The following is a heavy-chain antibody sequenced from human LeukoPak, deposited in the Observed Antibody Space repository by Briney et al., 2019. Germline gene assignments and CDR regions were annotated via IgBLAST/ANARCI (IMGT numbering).Heavy chain of an antibody. CDR3: ARDSGYDTYFDY. CDR1: GYTFTGYY. V-gene: IGHV1-2*02. CDR2: INPNSGGT. J-gene: IGHJ4*02. D-gene: IGHD5-12*01. Sequence: ASVKVSCKASGYTFTGYYMHWVRQAPGQGLEWMGWINPNSGGTNYAQKFQGRVTMTRDTSISTAYMELSRLRSDDTAVYYCARDSGYDTYFDYWGQGTLVTVSS.